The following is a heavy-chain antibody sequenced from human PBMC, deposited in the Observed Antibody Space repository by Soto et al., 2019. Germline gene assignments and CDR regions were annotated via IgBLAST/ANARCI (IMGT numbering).Heavy chain of an antibody. V-gene: IGHV5-51*01. Sequence: GESLKISCKGSGYSFTSYWIGWVRLMPGKGLEWMGIIYPGDSDTTYSPSFQGQVTISADKSISTAYLQWSSLKASDTAMYYCARQQSGRSGWYLFDYWGQGTLVTVSS. CDR2: IYPGDSDT. J-gene: IGHJ4*02. CDR3: ARQQSGRSGWYLFDY. D-gene: IGHD6-19*01. CDR1: GYSFTSYW.